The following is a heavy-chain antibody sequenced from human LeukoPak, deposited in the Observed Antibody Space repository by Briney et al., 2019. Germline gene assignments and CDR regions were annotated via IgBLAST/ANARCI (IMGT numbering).Heavy chain of an antibody. Sequence: SGPTLVNPTQTLTLTCTFSGFSLRPSGVGVGWIRQPPGKALEWLALIYWDGDKRYNPSLKSRLTITKDTSKNQVVLTMTNMDPVDTATYYCTLNEDAYYFDYWGQGALVTVSS. CDR3: TLNEDAYYFDY. V-gene: IGHV2-5*02. J-gene: IGHJ4*02. CDR1: GFSLRPSGVG. CDR2: IYWDGDK.